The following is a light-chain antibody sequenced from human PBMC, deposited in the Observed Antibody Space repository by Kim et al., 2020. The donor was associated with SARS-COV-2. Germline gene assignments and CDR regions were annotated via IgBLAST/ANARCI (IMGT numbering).Light chain of an antibody. CDR2: EVR. CDR3: QVWDSSSDHPYV. Sequence: TATLTRWGTTIGSECLHWYRQKQGQALVLVVSEVRDRPPGIPERFSGSNAGNTATLTLSRVEAGDEADYYCQVWDSSSDHPYVFGTGTKVTVL. V-gene: IGLV3-21*02. J-gene: IGLJ1*01. CDR1: TIGSEC.